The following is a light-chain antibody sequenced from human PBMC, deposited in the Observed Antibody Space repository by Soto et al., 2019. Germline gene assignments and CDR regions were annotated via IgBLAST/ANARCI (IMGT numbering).Light chain of an antibody. CDR2: AAS. CDR1: QTVANSY. J-gene: IGKJ2*02. CDR3: QHYGGSAST. V-gene: IGKV3-20*01. Sequence: ESVLTQSPGTLALSPGERATLSCRASQTVANSYLAWYQLKPGQAPRLLIYAASSRATGIPDRFSGSGSGTDFTLTISRLEPEVFAVYFCQHYGGSASTFGQGTKVE.